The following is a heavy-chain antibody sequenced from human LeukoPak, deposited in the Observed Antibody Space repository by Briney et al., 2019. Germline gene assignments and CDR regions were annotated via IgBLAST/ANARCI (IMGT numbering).Heavy chain of an antibody. D-gene: IGHD6-13*01. V-gene: IGHV4-59*01. J-gene: IGHJ3*02. CDR1: GGSISSYY. CDR2: IYYRGST. Sequence: SETLSLTCTVSGGSISSYYCSWIRQPPGKGLEWIGYIYYRGSTNYNPSLKSRVTISVDTSTYQFSLKLSSVTAAATAVYYCARVEDMGSSWPDAFDIWGQGTMVTVSS. CDR3: ARVEDMGSSWPDAFDI.